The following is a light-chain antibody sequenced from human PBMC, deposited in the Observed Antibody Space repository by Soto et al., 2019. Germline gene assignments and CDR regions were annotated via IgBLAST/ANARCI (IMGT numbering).Light chain of an antibody. CDR1: HGISSY. Sequence: DIQMTQSPSTLSASVGDRVTITCRASHGISSYLAWYQQKPGKATKLLIYAASTLQSGVPSRFSGSGSGTDFTLTISSLQPEDFATYYCQQLNSYPWTFGQGTKVDI. CDR3: QQLNSYPWT. V-gene: IGKV1-9*01. J-gene: IGKJ1*01. CDR2: AAS.